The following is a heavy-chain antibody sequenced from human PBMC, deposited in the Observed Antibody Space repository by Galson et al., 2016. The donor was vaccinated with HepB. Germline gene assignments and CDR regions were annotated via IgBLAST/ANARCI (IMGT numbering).Heavy chain of an antibody. CDR1: GYSISSGYY. J-gene: IGHJ4*02. CDR2: IYHSGST. V-gene: IGHV4-38-2*02. Sequence: SETLSLTCAVSGYSISSGYYWGWIRQPPGKGLEWIGSIYHSGSTYYNPSLKSRVTISVDTSKNQFSLKLSSVTAADTAVYYCARDILDIVVVPAAMPGHFDYWGQGTLVTVSS. CDR3: ARDILDIVVVPAAMPGHFDY. D-gene: IGHD2-2*03.